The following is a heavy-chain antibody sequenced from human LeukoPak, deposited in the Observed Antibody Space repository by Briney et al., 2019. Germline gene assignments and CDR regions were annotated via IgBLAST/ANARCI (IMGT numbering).Heavy chain of an antibody. CDR2: ISWNSGSI. Sequence: GGSLRLSCAASGFTFSSYSMNWVRQAPGKGLEWVSGISWNSGSIAYAASVKGRFTISRDNAKNSLYLQMTSLRVEDTAFYYCAKDRGYYASGGFLFDYWGQGTLVTVSS. V-gene: IGHV3-9*01. CDR3: AKDRGYYASGGFLFDY. D-gene: IGHD3-10*01. J-gene: IGHJ4*02. CDR1: GFTFSSYS.